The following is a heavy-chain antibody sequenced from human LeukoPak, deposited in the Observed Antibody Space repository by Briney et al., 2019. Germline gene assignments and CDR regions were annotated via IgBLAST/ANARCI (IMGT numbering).Heavy chain of an antibody. V-gene: IGHV4-34*01. D-gene: IGHD6-13*01. CDR3: ARGSRIAATISQFDP. J-gene: IGHJ5*02. Sequence: SVTLSLTCVVYGVSFSGYYWSWIRQPPGKGLEGSGEINHSGSTNYNPSLKSRVNISVDTSKNQFSLKLSSVTAADTAVYYCARGSRIAATISQFDPWGQGTLVTASS. CDR1: GVSFSGYY. CDR2: INHSGST.